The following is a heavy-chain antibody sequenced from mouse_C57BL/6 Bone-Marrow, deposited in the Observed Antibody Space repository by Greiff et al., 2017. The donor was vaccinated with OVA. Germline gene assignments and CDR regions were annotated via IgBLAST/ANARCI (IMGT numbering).Heavy chain of an antibody. Sequence: EVKLMESGAELVKPGASVKLSCTASGFNIKDYYMHWVKQRTEQGLEWIGRIDPEDGETKYAPKFQGKATITADTSSNTAYLQLSSLTSEDTAVYYCARREGYYYGSSYDWYFDVWGTGTTVTVSS. V-gene: IGHV14-2*01. CDR3: ARREGYYYGSSYDWYFDV. J-gene: IGHJ1*03. D-gene: IGHD1-1*01. CDR2: IDPEDGET. CDR1: GFNIKDYY.